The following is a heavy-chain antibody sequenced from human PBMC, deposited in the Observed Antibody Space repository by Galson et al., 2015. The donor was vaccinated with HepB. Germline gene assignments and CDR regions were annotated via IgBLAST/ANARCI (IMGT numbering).Heavy chain of an antibody. D-gene: IGHD3-3*01. CDR3: STIFDSPSDSPSDS. Sequence: LRLSCAASGFTLRRHWMHWVRQAPGKGLMWVSRIENDGSETSYADSVKGRFTISRDNGKNTLYLQMNSLRAEDTAVYYCSTIFDSPSDSPSDSWGQGTLVTVSS. V-gene: IGHV3-74*01. CDR1: GFTLRRHW. CDR2: IENDGSET. J-gene: IGHJ4*02.